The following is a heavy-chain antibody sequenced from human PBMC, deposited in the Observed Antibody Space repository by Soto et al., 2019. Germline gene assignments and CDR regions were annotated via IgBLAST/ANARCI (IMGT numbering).Heavy chain of an antibody. CDR1: EGPFRDYT. D-gene: IGHD1-7*01. V-gene: IGHV1-69*12. Sequence: QVQLVQSAAEVRKPGSSVTVSCRTSEGPFRDYTITWIRQTPGQRLEWMGRITPMFRRPDYAQKLQDRLTITADESTSTAYMELTSLTFQDTGVYYCARDIGGTTFRSWGQGTLVTVSS. J-gene: IGHJ5*02. CDR2: ITPMFRRP. CDR3: ARDIGGTTFRS.